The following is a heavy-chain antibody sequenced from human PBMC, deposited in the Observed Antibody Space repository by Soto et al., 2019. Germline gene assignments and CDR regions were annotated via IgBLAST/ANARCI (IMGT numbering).Heavy chain of an antibody. D-gene: IGHD3-9*01. CDR2: IWYDGSNK. Sequence: PGGSLRLSCAASGFTFSSYGMYWVRQAPGKGLEWVAVIWYDGSNKYYEETVKGRFTISRDNSKNTLNLQMNSLRAEDTAVFYCARFLTSITGDILTGRLPYYFDYWGQGTLVTVSS. CDR1: GFTFSSYG. CDR3: ARFLTSITGDILTGRLPYYFDY. J-gene: IGHJ4*02. V-gene: IGHV3-33*01.